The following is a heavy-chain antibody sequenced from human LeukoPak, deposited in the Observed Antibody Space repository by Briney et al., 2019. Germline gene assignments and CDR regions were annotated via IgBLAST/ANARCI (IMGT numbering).Heavy chain of an antibody. CDR3: AKPSSRWSNPSDVFDV. J-gene: IGHJ3*01. CDR2: IWYDGSNK. V-gene: IGHV3-30*02. D-gene: IGHD6-13*01. Sequence: GGSLRLSCVASGFTFSSYGMHWVRQVPGKGLEWVALIWYDGSNKYYSDSVKGRFTISRDNSKNTLCLQMNSLRTEDTAVYYCAKPSSRWSNPSDVFDVWGQGTMVTVSS. CDR1: GFTFSSYG.